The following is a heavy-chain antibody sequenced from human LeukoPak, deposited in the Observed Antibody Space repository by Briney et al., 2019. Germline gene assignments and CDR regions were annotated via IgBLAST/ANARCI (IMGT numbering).Heavy chain of an antibody. Sequence: PGRSLRLSCAASGFTFSSYGMHWVRQAPGKGLEWVAVIWYDGSNKFYADSVKGRFTISRDNAKNSLYLQMNSLRAEDTAVYYCARDAGYCTNGVCYDYYYYGMDVWGQGTTVTVSS. D-gene: IGHD2-8*01. V-gene: IGHV3-33*01. CDR1: GFTFSSYG. CDR3: ARDAGYCTNGVCYDYYYYGMDV. CDR2: IWYDGSNK. J-gene: IGHJ6*02.